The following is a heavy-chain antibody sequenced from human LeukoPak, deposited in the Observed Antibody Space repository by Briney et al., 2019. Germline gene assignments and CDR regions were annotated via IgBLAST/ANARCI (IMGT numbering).Heavy chain of an antibody. J-gene: IGHJ3*02. Sequence: ASVKVSCKASGYTFTTHAMHWVRQAPGQRLEWMGWMNAGDGNTKYSQKFQGRVTITRDTSASTAYMELSSLTSEDTAVYYCARDRSDSSGYYFGTFDIWGQGTMVTVSS. D-gene: IGHD3-22*01. V-gene: IGHV1-3*01. CDR2: MNAGDGNT. CDR1: GYTFTTHA. CDR3: ARDRSDSSGYYFGTFDI.